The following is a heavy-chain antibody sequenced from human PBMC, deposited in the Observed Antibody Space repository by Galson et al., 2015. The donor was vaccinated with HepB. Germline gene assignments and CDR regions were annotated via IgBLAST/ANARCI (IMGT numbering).Heavy chain of an antibody. CDR2: INPNSGGT. CDR1: GYTFTGYY. J-gene: IGHJ4*02. Sequence: SVKVSCKASGYTFTGYYMHWVRQAPGQGLEWMGWINPNSGGTNYAQKFQGRVTMTRDTSISTAYMELSRLRSEDTAVYYCARGPGIAVARGDYWGQGTLVTVSS. CDR3: ARGPGIAVARGDY. V-gene: IGHV1-2*02. D-gene: IGHD6-19*01.